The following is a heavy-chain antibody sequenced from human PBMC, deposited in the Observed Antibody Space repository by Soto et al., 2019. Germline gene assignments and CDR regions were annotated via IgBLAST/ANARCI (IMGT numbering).Heavy chain of an antibody. CDR1: GYTFTSYG. J-gene: IGHJ4*02. D-gene: IGHD3-10*01. CDR2: ISAYNGNT. Sequence: QVQLVQSGAEVKKPGASVKVSCKASGYTFTSYGISWVRQAPGQGLEWMGWISAYNGNTNYAQKLQGRVTMTTDTFTSPAYMELRSLRSDDTAVYYCARGVTMVRGLTLFYVDYWGQGTLVTVSS. V-gene: IGHV1-18*01. CDR3: ARGVTMVRGLTLFYVDY.